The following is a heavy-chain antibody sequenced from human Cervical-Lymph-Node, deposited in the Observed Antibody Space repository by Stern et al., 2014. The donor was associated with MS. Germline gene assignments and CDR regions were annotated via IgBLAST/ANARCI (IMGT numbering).Heavy chain of an antibody. V-gene: IGHV1-69*01. J-gene: IGHJ6*02. D-gene: IGHD1-1*01. CDR2: IVPIFGTA. CDR3: ARDSTTGMDV. CDR1: GDTFSSYA. Sequence: QVQLVQSGAEVKKPGSSVKVSCKASGDTFSSYAISWVRQGPGQGLEWMGWIVPIFGTANYAEKFQGRVTITADVSTNPAYMELSRLGSDDTAVYYCARDSTTGMDVWGQGTTVTVSS.